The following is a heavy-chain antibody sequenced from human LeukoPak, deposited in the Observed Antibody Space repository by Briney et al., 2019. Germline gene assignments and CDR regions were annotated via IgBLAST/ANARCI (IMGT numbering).Heavy chain of an antibody. J-gene: IGHJ4*02. Sequence: GGSLRLSCAASGFTFGSNWMSWVRQAPGKGLEWVAHINQDGSVRYYVDSVKGRFTISRDNTKNSLYLRMNNLRVDDTAIYYCARDPSTASAWFYFDLWGQGTLVTVSS. CDR2: INQDGSVR. CDR1: GFTFGSNW. V-gene: IGHV3-7*01. D-gene: IGHD6-19*01. CDR3: ARDPSTASAWFYFDL.